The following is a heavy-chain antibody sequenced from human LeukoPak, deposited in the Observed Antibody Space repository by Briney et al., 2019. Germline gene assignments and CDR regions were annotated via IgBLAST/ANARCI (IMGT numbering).Heavy chain of an antibody. J-gene: IGHJ4*02. D-gene: IGHD5-12*01. Sequence: GASVKVSCKASGGTFSSYAISWVRQAPGQGLEWMGGIIPIFGTANYARKFQGRVTITADESTSTAYMELSSLRSEDTAVYYCARAIENSGYDFDYWGQGTLVTVSS. CDR2: IIPIFGTA. CDR1: GGTFSSYA. V-gene: IGHV1-69*13. CDR3: ARAIENSGYDFDY.